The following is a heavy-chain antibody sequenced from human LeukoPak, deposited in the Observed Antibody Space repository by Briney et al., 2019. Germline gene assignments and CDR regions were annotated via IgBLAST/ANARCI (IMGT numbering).Heavy chain of an antibody. J-gene: IGHJ5*01. CDR3: ATGYGSGWFDS. V-gene: IGHV4-31*03. CDR2: IHSSGIT. Sequence: ASETLSLTCTVSGGSMSGRGYYWAWIRQHPGKGLEWIGYIHSSGITYSDASLQSRLIISLDTFENQLSLKLTSVTAADTAVYYCATGYGSGWFDSWGQGTLVTVSS. CDR1: GGSMSGRGYY. D-gene: IGHD3-9*01.